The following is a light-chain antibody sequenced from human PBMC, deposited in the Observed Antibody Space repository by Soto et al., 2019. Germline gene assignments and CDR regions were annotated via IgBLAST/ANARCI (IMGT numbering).Light chain of an antibody. V-gene: IGKV3-20*01. CDR2: GAA. CDR3: QQYGSSPPYT. CDR1: QSVSSSY. Sequence: EIVLTQSPGTLSLSPGERATLSCRASQSVSSSYLAWYQQKPGQAPRLLIYGAASRATGIPDRFSGSGSGTDFTLTISRLEPEEFAVYYCQQYGSSPPYTFGQGTKLAIK. J-gene: IGKJ2*01.